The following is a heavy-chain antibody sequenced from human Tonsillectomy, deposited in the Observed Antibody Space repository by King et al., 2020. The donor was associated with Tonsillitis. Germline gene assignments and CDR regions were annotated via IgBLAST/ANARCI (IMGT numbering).Heavy chain of an antibody. CDR2: IYYSGST. CDR3: ARHRYKFYYDSSGYYDWFDP. CDR1: GGSISSSSYY. J-gene: IGHJ5*02. D-gene: IGHD3-22*01. Sequence: QLQESGPGLVKPSETLSLTCTVSGGSISSSSYYWGWIRQPPGKGLEWIGSIYYSGSTYYNPSLKSRVTISVDTSKNQFSLKLSSVTAADTAVYYCARHRYKFYYDSSGYYDWFDPWGQGTLVTVSS. V-gene: IGHV4-39*01.